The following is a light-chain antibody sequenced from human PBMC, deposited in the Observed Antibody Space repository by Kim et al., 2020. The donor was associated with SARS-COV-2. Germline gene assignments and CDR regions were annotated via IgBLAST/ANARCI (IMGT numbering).Light chain of an antibody. V-gene: IGKV2-24*01. J-gene: IGKJ2*01. CDR3: MQSTQLPPYT. CDR2: KTS. CDR1: QSLAHNDGNTY. Sequence: DIVLTQTPLSLPVTLGQPASISCKSSQSLAHNDGNTYLSWLQRRPGQPPRLLIYKTSIRFPGVPVRFSGSGAGTDFTLKISRVEADDVGVYYCMQSTQLPPYTLGQGTKLEI.